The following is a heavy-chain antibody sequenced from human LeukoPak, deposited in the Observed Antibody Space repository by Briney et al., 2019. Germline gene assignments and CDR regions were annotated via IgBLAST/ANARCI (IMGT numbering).Heavy chain of an antibody. J-gene: IGHJ4*02. CDR3: AREPQFYSSSGFDY. Sequence: GYIYHSGSTYYNPSLKSRATISVDRSKNQFSLKLSSVTAADTAVYYCAREPQFYSSSGFDYWGQGTLVTVSS. V-gene: IGHV4-30-2*01. CDR2: IYHSGST. D-gene: IGHD6-6*01.